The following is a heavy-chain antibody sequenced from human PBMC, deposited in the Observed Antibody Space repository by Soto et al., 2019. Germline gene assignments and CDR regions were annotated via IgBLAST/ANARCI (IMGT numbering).Heavy chain of an antibody. CDR2: IWYDGSNK. CDR3: ARDLISIAARPDRFDY. Sequence: QVQLVESGGGVVQPGRSLRLSCAASGFTFSSYGMHWVRQAPGKGLEWVAVIWYDGSNKYYADSVKGRFTISRDNSKNTLYLQMNSLRAEDTAVYYCARDLISIAARPDRFDYWGQGTLVTVSS. J-gene: IGHJ4*02. V-gene: IGHV3-33*01. D-gene: IGHD6-6*01. CDR1: GFTFSSYG.